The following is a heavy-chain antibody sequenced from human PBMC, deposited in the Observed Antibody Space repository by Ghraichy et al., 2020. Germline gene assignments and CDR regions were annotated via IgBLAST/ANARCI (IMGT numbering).Heavy chain of an antibody. Sequence: SETLSLTCTVSGGSISSYYWSWIRQPPGKGLEWIGYIYYSGSTNYNPSLKSRVTISVDTSKNQFSLKLSSVTAADTAVYYCARGGGRYYYNSSGYYSLDYWGQGTLVTVSS. CDR2: IYYSGST. CDR1: GGSISSYY. V-gene: IGHV4-59*01. CDR3: ARGGGRYYYNSSGYYSLDY. J-gene: IGHJ4*02. D-gene: IGHD3-22*01.